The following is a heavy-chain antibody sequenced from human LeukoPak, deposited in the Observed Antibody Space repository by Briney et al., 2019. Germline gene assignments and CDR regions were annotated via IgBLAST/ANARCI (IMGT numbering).Heavy chain of an antibody. Sequence: PSETLSLTCAVSGDSISSNNWWSWVRQSPGKGLEWIGEIYHSGGANYNPSLKSRVTMSVDKSKNQFSLKLSSVTAADTAVYYCARNPCYDPSPLDYWGQGSLVTVSS. CDR1: GDSISSNNW. D-gene: IGHD3-16*01. CDR3: ARNPCYDPSPLDY. J-gene: IGHJ4*02. V-gene: IGHV4-4*02. CDR2: IYHSGGA.